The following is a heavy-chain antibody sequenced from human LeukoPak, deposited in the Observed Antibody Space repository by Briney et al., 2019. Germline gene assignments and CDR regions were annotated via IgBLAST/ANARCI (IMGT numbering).Heavy chain of an antibody. V-gene: IGHV1-2*02. CDR2: INPNSGGI. Sequence: ASVKVSCKASGYTFTGYYIHWVRQAPGQGLEWMEWINPNSGGINSSQKFQGRVTITRDTSASTAYMELSSLRSEDTAVYYCAREGRGLWFGESPYYYYGMDVWGQGTTVTVSS. J-gene: IGHJ6*02. CDR1: GYTFTGYY. CDR3: AREGRGLWFGESPYYYYGMDV. D-gene: IGHD3-10*01.